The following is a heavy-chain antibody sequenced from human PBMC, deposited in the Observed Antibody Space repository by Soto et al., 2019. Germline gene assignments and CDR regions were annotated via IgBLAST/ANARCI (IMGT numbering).Heavy chain of an antibody. CDR3: ARRIGYHRCMDV. CDR1: GYTFTNYA. J-gene: IGHJ6*01. V-gene: IGHV1-3*01. CDR2: INAGNGNT. Sequence: ASVKVSCKASGYTFTNYAMHWVRQAPGQRLEWMGWINAGNGNTNYAQKLQGRVTMTTDTSTSTAYMELRSLRSDDTAVYYCARRIGYHRCMDVWGQGTTVTVS. D-gene: IGHD2-15*01.